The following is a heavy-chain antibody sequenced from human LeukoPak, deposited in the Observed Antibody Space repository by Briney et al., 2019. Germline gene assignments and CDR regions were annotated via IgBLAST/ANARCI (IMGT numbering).Heavy chain of an antibody. Sequence: GASVKVSCKASGYSFTGYYMHWVRQAPGQGLEWMGWINPYSGGTNYAQKFQGRVTMTRDMSTSTVYMELSSLRSEDTAVYYCARVRTWELLGEGDYWGQGTLVTVSS. V-gene: IGHV1-2*02. CDR1: GYSFTGYY. CDR3: ARVRTWELLGEGDY. CDR2: INPYSGGT. D-gene: IGHD1-26*01. J-gene: IGHJ4*02.